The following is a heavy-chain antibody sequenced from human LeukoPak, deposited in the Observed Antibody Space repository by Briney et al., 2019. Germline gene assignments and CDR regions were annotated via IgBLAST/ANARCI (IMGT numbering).Heavy chain of an antibody. V-gene: IGHV1-69*10. J-gene: IGHJ4*02. D-gene: IGHD3-16*02. CDR1: GGTFSSYA. CDR3: ARAYYDYVWGSYRPRYFDY. CDR2: IIPILGIA. Sequence: ASVTVSCKASGGTFSSYAISWVRQAPGQGLEWMGRIIPILGIANYAQKVQGRVTMTTDTSTSTAYMELRSLRSDDTAVYYCARAYYDYVWGSYRPRYFDYWGQGTLVTVSS.